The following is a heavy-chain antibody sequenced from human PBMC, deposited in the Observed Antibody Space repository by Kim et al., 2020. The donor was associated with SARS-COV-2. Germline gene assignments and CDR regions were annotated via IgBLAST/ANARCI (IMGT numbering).Heavy chain of an antibody. J-gene: IGHJ6*01. Sequence: GGSLRLSCAASGFTFSDYWMTWVRQAPGKGLEWVANIKRDGSDQYYVDSVKGRFTIARDNAKNSLYLRMDSLIAEDTAVYCLASLSCAVRDAKNYSYYV. V-gene: IGHV3-7*01. CDR1: GFTFSDYW. CDR3: ASLSCAVRDAKNYSYYV. CDR2: IKRDGSDQ. D-gene: IGHD3-10*01.